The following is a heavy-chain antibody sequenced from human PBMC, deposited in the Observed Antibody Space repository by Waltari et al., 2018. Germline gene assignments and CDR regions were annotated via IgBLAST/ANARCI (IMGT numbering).Heavy chain of an antibody. CDR1: GYTFSTYV. V-gene: IGHV7-4-1*02. CDR2: INTNTGNP. J-gene: IGHJ3*02. CDR3: AREAYCNRTSCFKGNALDI. Sequence: QVQLVQSGSELRKPGASVKVSCKASGYTFSTYVMSWVRQAPGQGLEWMGWINTNTGNPTYAQDFTGRFVFSLETSVSTAFLQISSLKAEDTAVYYCAREAYCNRTSCFKGNALDIWGQGTMVTVSS. D-gene: IGHD2-2*01.